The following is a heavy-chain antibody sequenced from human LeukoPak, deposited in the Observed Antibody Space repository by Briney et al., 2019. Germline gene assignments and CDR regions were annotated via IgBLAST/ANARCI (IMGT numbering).Heavy chain of an antibody. CDR2: ISDSGGST. Sequence: PGGSLRLSCAASGFTFSSYAMTWVRQAPGKGLEWVSTISDSGGSTYYANSVKGRFTLSRDNSKNTLFVQMNSLGAEDTAVYYCAKSHSVVSRGYFDYWGQGSLVTVCS. CDR3: AKSHSVVSRGYFDY. J-gene: IGHJ4*02. D-gene: IGHD2-2*01. V-gene: IGHV3-23*01. CDR1: GFTFSSYA.